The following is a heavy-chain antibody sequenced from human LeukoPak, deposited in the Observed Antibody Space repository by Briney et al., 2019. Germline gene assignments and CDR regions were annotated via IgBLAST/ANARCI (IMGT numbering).Heavy chain of an antibody. V-gene: IGHV3-64*04. D-gene: IGHD4-17*01. J-gene: IGHJ4*02. CDR1: GFTFSSYA. CDR3: AKDQAYGDYVWDY. Sequence: GGSLRLSCAASGFTFSSYAMHWVRQAPGKGLEYVSAISSNGGSTYYADSVKGRFTISRDNSKNTLYLQMNSLRAEDTAVYYCAKDQAYGDYVWDYWGQGTLVTVSS. CDR2: ISSNGGST.